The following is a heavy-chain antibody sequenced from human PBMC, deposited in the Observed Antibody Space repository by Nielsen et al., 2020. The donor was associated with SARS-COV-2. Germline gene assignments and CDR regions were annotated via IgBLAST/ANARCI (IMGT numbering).Heavy chain of an antibody. CDR2: IYSGGST. CDR3: ARDNRGYFDY. CDR1: GFTVSSNY. J-gene: IGHJ4*02. V-gene: IGHV3-66*01. D-gene: IGHD7-27*01. Sequence: GESLKIPCSASGFTVSSNYMSWVRQAPGKGLEWVSVIYSGGSTYYADSVKGRFTISRDNSKNTLYLQMNSLRAEDTAVYYCARDNRGYFDYWGQGTLVTVSS.